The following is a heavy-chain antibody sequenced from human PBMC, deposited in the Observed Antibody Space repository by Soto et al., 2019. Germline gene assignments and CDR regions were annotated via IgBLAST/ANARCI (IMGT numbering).Heavy chain of an antibody. CDR2: FDPEVGET. D-gene: IGHD2-15*01. CDR3: ATARVVVVAANDVSWFDP. V-gene: IGHV1-24*01. J-gene: IGHJ5*02. CDR1: GYTLTKLS. Sequence: AQLVQSGAEVKKPGASVKVSCKVSGYTLTKLSIHWVRQAPGKGLDGREGFDPEVGETIYAQKFQGRVTMTEDTSTDTAYMELSSLRSEDTAVYYCATARVVVVAANDVSWFDPWGQGTLVTVSS.